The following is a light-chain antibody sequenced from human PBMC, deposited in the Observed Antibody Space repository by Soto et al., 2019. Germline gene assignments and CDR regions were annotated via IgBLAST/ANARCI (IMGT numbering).Light chain of an antibody. Sequence: DIQMTQSPSTLSASVGDRVTITCRASQSISGLLAWYQQKPGKAPKLLIYKTTSLQSGVPSRLIGSGSGTEFTLTISSLQPDDFATYYCQQYENFSPFGGGTKVEIK. J-gene: IGKJ4*02. CDR3: QQYENFSP. CDR2: KTT. CDR1: QSISGL. V-gene: IGKV1-5*03.